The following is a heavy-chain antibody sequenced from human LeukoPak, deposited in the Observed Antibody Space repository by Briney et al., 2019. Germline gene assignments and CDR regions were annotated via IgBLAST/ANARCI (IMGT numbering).Heavy chain of an antibody. J-gene: IGHJ4*02. V-gene: IGHV4-38-2*02. D-gene: IGHD5-18*01. CDR2: IYHSGST. CDR3: ARDTALDY. CDR1: DYSISSASY. Sequence: SETLSLTCTVSDYSISSASYWGWIRPPPGKGLEWIGIIYHSGSTYYNPSLKSRVTISVDTSKNQFSLKLRSVTAADTAVYYCARDTALDYWGQGTLVTVSS.